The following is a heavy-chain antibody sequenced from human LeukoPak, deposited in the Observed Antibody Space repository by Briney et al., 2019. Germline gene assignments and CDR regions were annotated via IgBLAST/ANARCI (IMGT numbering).Heavy chain of an antibody. CDR3: ASIGCSSTSCQNNWFDP. CDR2: INPNSGGT. V-gene: IGHV1-2*06. Sequence: ASVKVSCKASGYTSTGYYMHWVRQAPGQGLEWMGRINPNSGGTNYAQKFQGRVTMTTDTSTSTAYMELRSLRSDDTAVYYCASIGCSSTSCQNNWFDPWGQGTLVTVSS. J-gene: IGHJ5*02. CDR1: GYTSTGYY. D-gene: IGHD2-2*01.